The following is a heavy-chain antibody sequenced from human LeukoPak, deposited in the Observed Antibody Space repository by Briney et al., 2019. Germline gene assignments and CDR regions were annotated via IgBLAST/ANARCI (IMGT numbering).Heavy chain of an antibody. J-gene: IGHJ4*02. CDR3: ARGAPYTNHLRIDY. CDR2: ISAYNGNT. CDR1: GYTFTSYG. V-gene: IGHV1-18*01. Sequence: ASVKVSCKASGYTFTSYGLSWVRQAPGQGLEWMGWISAYNGNTNYAQKLQGRVTMTTDTSTSTAYMELRSLRADDTAVYYCARGAPYTNHLRIDYWGQGTLVTVSS.